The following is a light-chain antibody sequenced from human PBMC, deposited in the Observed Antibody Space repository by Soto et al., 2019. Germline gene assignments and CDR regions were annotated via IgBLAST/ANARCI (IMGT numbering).Light chain of an antibody. Sequence: QSAMTQPPSVSAAPGQKVTISCSGSSSNIGGNSVSWYQQLPGTAPTLLIYDDNKRPSGIPDRFSGSKSGTSATLGITAFQTGDEADYYCGSWDSSLSAYVFGAGTKLTVL. CDR2: DDN. V-gene: IGLV1-51*01. CDR3: GSWDSSLSAYV. J-gene: IGLJ1*01. CDR1: SSNIGGNS.